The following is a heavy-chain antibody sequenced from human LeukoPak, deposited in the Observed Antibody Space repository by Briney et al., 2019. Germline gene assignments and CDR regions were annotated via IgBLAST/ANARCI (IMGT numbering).Heavy chain of an antibody. J-gene: IGHJ5*02. V-gene: IGHV4-34*01. D-gene: IGHD3-10*01. CDR2: INHSGST. CDR1: GGSFSGYY. Sequence: SETLSLTCAVYGGSFSGYYWSWIRQPPGKGLEWIGEINHSGSTNYNPSLKSRVTISVDTSKNRFSLKLSSVTAADTAVYYCARGLPGYGSGSYYNVPWFDPWGQGTLVTVYS. CDR3: ARGLPGYGSGSYYNVPWFDP.